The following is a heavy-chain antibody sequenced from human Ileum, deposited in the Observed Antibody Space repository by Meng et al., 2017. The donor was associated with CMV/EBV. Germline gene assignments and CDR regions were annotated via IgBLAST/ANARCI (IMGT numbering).Heavy chain of an antibody. V-gene: IGHV4-4*07. CDR2: FHTSGTT. CDR1: GASISAYF. CDR3: ATEKWAAAGYGAFDI. J-gene: IGHJ3*02. D-gene: IGHD6-13*01. Sequence: VHLLVAGPALVKPSEALALACTVSGASISAYFGSWFRQPAGKGLEGIGRFHTSGTTNYNPSLKSRVTMLVDSAKNQFSLNLSSVTAADTAVYYCATEKWAAAGYGAFDIWGQGTMVTVSS.